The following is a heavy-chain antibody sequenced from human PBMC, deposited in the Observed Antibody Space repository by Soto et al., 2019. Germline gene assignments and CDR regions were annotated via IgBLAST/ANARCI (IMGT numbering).Heavy chain of an antibody. Sequence: GASVKVSCKASGYTFTSYGISWVRQMPGKGLEWMGIIYPGDSDTRYSPSFQGQVTISADKSISTAYLQWSSLKASDTAMYYCASSYDFWSGYLDVWGQGTTVTVS. V-gene: IGHV5-51*01. CDR3: ASSYDFWSGYLDV. J-gene: IGHJ6*02. D-gene: IGHD3-3*01. CDR2: IYPGDSDT. CDR1: GYTFTSYG.